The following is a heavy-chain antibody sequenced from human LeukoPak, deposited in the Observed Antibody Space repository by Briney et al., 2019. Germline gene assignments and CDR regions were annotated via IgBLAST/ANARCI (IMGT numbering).Heavy chain of an antibody. CDR3: AREDCSSTSCFPPSAY. J-gene: IGHJ4*02. Sequence: ASVKVSCKASGSTFTSYGISWVRQAPGQGLEWMGWISAYNGNTNYAQKLQGRVTMTIDTSTSTAYMELRSLRSDDTAVYYCAREDCSSTSCFPPSAYWGQGTLVTVSS. V-gene: IGHV1-18*01. CDR1: GSTFTSYG. D-gene: IGHD2-2*01. CDR2: ISAYNGNT.